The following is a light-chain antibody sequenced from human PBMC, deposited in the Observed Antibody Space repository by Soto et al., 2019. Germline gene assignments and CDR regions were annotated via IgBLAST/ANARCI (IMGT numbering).Light chain of an antibody. CDR1: SSDVGGYNY. CDR2: EVS. J-gene: IGLJ2*01. Sequence: QPVLTQPPSASGSPGQSVTISCTGTSSDVGGYNYVSWYQQHPGKAPKLMIYEVSKRPSGVPDRFSGSKSGNTASLTFSGLQAEDEADYYCSSYAGSNKGVFGGGTQLTVL. CDR3: SSYAGSNKGV. V-gene: IGLV2-8*01.